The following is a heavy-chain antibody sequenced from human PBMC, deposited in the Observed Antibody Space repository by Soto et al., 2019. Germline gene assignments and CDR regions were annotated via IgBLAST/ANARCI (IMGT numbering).Heavy chain of an antibody. J-gene: IGHJ6*02. CDR3: ARESEGLSVGMDV. V-gene: IGHV3-21*01. D-gene: IGHD3-3*02. CDR1: GFTFSSYS. CDR2: ISSSSSYI. Sequence: EVQLVESGGGLVKPGGSVRLSCAASGFTFSSYSMNWVRQAPGKGLEWVSSISSSSSYIYYADSVKGRFTISRDNAKNSLYLQMNSLRAEDTAVYYCARESEGLSVGMDVWGQGTTVTVSS.